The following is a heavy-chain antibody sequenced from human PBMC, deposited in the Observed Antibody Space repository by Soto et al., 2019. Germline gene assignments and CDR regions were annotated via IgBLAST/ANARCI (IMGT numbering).Heavy chain of an antibody. J-gene: IGHJ4*02. CDR3: AKDGATVTAYYFDY. Sequence: QVQLVESGGGVVQPGRSLRLSCAASGFTFSSYGMHWVRQAPGKGLEWVAVISYDGSNKYYADSVKGRFTISRDNSKNPLYLQMNSLRAEDTAVYYCAKDGATVTAYYFDYWGQGTLVTVSS. V-gene: IGHV3-30*18. CDR2: ISYDGSNK. CDR1: GFTFSSYG. D-gene: IGHD4-17*01.